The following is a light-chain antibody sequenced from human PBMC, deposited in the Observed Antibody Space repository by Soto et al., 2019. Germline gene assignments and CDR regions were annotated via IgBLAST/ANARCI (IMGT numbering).Light chain of an antibody. CDR3: HQNYDLPWT. CDR2: AAS. Sequence: KVMTQSPATLSVSPGERATLSCRASQSVGSNLAWYQQKPGQAPRLLIYAASTRATGIPARFSGSGSGTEFTLTISSLQSEDFAVYYCHQNYDLPWTFGQGTKLEMK. J-gene: IGKJ2*02. V-gene: IGKV3-15*01. CDR1: QSVGSN.